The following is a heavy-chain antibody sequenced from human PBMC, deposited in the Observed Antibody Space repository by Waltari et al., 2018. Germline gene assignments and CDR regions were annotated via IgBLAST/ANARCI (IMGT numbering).Heavy chain of an antibody. CDR2: MNPNSGNT. CDR3: ARSGDSYYYYGMDV. Sequence: TGQGLEWMGWMNPNSGNTGYAQKFQGRVTITRNTSISTAYMELSSLRSEDTAVYYCARSGDSYYYYGMDVWGQGTTVTVSS. J-gene: IGHJ6*02. D-gene: IGHD1-26*01. V-gene: IGHV1-8*03.